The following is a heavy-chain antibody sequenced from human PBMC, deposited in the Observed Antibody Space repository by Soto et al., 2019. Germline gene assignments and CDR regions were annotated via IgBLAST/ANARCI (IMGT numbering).Heavy chain of an antibody. CDR2: IYKDGSI. CDR1: GFTVGTNY. Sequence: PGGSLRLSCAASGFTVGTNYMTWVRQAPGKGLEWVSVIYKDGSIYYEDSVKGRFTISRDNSKNTLYLQMNSLRDEDTGVYFCARILGGIDYWGQGP. D-gene: IGHD3-16*01. J-gene: IGHJ4*02. V-gene: IGHV3-66*01. CDR3: ARILGGIDY.